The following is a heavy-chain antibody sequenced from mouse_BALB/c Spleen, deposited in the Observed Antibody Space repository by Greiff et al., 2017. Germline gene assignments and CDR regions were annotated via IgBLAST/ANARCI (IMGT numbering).Heavy chain of an antibody. CDR3: ARGIYYYGSSYWFAY. CDR2: IDPSDSYT. Sequence: VQLQQPGAELVKPGASVKLSCKASGYTFTSYWMHWVKQRPGQGLEWIGEIDPSDSYTNYNQKFKGKATLTVDKSSSTAYMQLSSLTSEDSAVYYCARGIYYYGSSYWFAYWGQGTLVTVSA. V-gene: IGHV1-69*02. CDR1: GYTFTSYW. D-gene: IGHD1-1*01. J-gene: IGHJ3*01.